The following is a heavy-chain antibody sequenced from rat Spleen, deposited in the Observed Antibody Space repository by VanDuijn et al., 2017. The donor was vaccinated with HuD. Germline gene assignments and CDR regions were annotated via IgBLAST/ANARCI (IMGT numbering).Heavy chain of an antibody. CDR2: ITNTGGST. J-gene: IGHJ3*01. V-gene: IGHV5-31*01. CDR1: GFTFNHYW. CDR3: VRQDTSGYSNWFAY. Sequence: EVQLVESGGGLVQPGRSLKLSCVASGFTFNHYWMTWIRQAPGKGLEWVASITNTGGSTSYPDFVKGRFTISRDDVKSTLYLQMNSLRSEDTATYYCVRQDTSGYSNWFAYWGQGTLVSVSS. D-gene: IGHD4-3*01.